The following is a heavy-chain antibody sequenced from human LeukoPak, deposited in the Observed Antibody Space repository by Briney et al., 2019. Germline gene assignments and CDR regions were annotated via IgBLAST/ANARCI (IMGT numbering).Heavy chain of an antibody. D-gene: IGHD5-12*01. CDR3: ARELTDVAGDGLDV. Sequence: GGSLRLSCTASGFTFSSYETNWVRQAPGKGQEWVSYIWSSGSPTHYADSVKGRFTISRDNAKNSLYLQMSSLRADDTAVYYCARELTDVAGDGLDVWGQGTMVTVSS. CDR1: GFTFSSYE. V-gene: IGHV3-48*03. CDR2: IWSSGSPT. J-gene: IGHJ3*01.